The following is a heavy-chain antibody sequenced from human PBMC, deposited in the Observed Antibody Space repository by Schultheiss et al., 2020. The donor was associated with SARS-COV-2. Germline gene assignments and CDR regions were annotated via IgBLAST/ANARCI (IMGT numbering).Heavy chain of an antibody. V-gene: IGHV3-15*01. CDR1: GFTFSNAW. CDR2: IKSKTDGGTT. Sequence: GESLKISCAASGFTFSNAWMTWVRQAPGRGLEWVGRIKSKTDGGTTDYAAPVKGRFTISRDDSKNTLSLQMINLKTEDTAVYYCTREMQDGSSWIDCDYWGQGTLVTVSS. J-gene: IGHJ4*02. CDR3: TREMQDGSSWIDCDY. D-gene: IGHD6-13*01.